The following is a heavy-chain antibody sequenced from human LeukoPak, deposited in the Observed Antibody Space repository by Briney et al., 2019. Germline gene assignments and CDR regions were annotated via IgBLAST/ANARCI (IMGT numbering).Heavy chain of an antibody. V-gene: IGHV4-34*01. D-gene: IGHD3-22*01. CDR1: GGSFSGYL. J-gene: IGHJ6*03. Sequence: SETLSLTCGVSGGSFSGYLWNWVRQSPGKGLEWIGEINHSGTANYNPSLKSRVTISIDRSRNQFSLNLTSVTAADTAVFYCARGVKQLARFYFYMDVWDKGTTVTVS. CDR2: INHSGTA. CDR3: ARGVKQLARFYFYMDV.